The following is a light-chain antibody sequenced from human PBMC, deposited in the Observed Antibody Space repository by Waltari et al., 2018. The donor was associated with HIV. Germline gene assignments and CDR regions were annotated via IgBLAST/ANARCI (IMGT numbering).Light chain of an antibody. V-gene: IGLV8-61*01. CDR2: NTT. J-gene: IGLJ2*01. CDR3: VLYMGSGISV. CDR1: SGSVSTTYY. Sequence: QTVVTQEPSFSVSPGGTVPLTCGLSSGSVSTTYYPSWYQHTPGRAPRTLIDNTTTLSSGVPDRFSGSILGNKAALNITGAQADDECDYYCVLYMGSGISVFGGGTKLTVL.